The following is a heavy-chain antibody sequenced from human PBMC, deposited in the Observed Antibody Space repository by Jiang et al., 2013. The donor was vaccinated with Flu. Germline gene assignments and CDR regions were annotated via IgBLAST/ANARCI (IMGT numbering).Heavy chain of an antibody. Sequence: GNTYYADSVKGRFTISRDNSKNTLYLQINSLRAEDTAVYYCASPPLRGYWGQGTLVTVSS. CDR2: GNT. V-gene: IGHV3-66*01. CDR3: ASPPLRGY. J-gene: IGHJ4*02. D-gene: IGHD4-17*01.